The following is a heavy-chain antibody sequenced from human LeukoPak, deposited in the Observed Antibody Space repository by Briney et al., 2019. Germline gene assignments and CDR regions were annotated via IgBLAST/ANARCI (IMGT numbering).Heavy chain of an antibody. CDR1: GYTFTGYY. CDR2: INPNSGGT. CDR3: ARDTLAHSGGYPNWFDP. J-gene: IGHJ5*02. D-gene: IGHD1-26*01. V-gene: IGHV1-2*02. Sequence: GSSVKVSCKASGYTFTGYYMNWVRQAPGQGLEWMGWINPNSGGTNYAQKFQGRVTMTRDMSTSTVYMELSSLRSEDTAVYYCARDTLAHSGGYPNWFDPWGQGTLVTVSS.